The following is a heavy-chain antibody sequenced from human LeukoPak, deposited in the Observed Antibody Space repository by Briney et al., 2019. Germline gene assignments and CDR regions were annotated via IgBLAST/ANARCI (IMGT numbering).Heavy chain of an antibody. D-gene: IGHD2-21*02. V-gene: IGHV4-4*07. CDR3: ARNGFRTYCGTGCYSDYMDV. CDR1: GASVSRES. Sequence: SETLSLTCTVSGASVSRESWTWIRQPAGKGLEWIGYIYDTGSTTYNPSLQSRLTMPVDTSKNQFSLKLTSVTAADTAVYYCARNGFRTYCGTGCYSDYMDVWGKGATVTVSS. J-gene: IGHJ6*03. CDR2: IYDTGST.